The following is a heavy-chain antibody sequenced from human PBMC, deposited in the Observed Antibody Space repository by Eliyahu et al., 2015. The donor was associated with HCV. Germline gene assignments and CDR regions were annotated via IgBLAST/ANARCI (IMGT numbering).Heavy chain of an antibody. CDR3: ARHKLLSPPLDY. V-gene: IGHV4-39*01. Sequence: QLQLQESGPGLVKPSETLSLTCTVSRGSIRSNRDLWGWIRQPPGKGPEWIGSMYYRGSPRYNPSLKSRVTISVDTSKNQFSLRLSSVTAADTAVYYCARHKLLSPPLDYWGQGTLVTVSS. CDR2: MYYRGSP. J-gene: IGHJ4*02. CDR1: RGSIRSNRDL.